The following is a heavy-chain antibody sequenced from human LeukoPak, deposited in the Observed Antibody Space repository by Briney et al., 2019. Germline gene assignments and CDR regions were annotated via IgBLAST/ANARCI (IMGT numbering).Heavy chain of an antibody. CDR3: ARTTEGGYTYDYFYYYYMDV. V-gene: IGHV4-59*01. D-gene: IGHD5-18*01. CDR2: IYYSGST. J-gene: IGHJ6*03. Sequence: SETLSLTCTVSGGSISSYYWSWIRQPPGKGLEWIGYIYYSGSTNYNPSLKSRVTISVDMSKNQSSLKLSSVTAADTAVYYCARTTEGGYTYDYFYYYYMDVRGKGTTVTISS. CDR1: GGSISSYY.